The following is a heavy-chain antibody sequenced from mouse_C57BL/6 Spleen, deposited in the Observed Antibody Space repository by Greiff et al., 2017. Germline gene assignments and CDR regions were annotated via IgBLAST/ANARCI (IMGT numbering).Heavy chain of an antibody. J-gene: IGHJ4*01. V-gene: IGHV1-18*01. CDR1: GYTFTDYN. CDR2: INPNNGGT. D-gene: IGHD2-4*01. CDR3: ARGNMWDYDYYAMDY. Sequence: EVKLMESGPELVKPGASVKIPCKASGYTFTDYNMDWVKQSHGKSLEWIGDINPNNGGTIYNQKFKGKATLTVDKSSSTAYMELRSLTSEDTAVYYCARGNMWDYDYYAMDYWGQGTSVTVSS.